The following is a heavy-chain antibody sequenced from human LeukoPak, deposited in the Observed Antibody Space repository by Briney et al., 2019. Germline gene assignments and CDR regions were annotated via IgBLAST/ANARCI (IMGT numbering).Heavy chain of an antibody. CDR2: IYTSGST. CDR3: ARDVVAAVGSFDY. J-gene: IGHJ4*02. V-gene: IGHV4-4*07. Sequence: SETLSLTCTVFGDSISTFYWSWIRQPAGKRLEWIGHIYTSGSTNYNPSLKSRVTMSVDTSKNQFFLKLSSVTAADTAVYYCARDVVAAVGSFDYWGQGILVTVSS. D-gene: IGHD6-13*01. CDR1: GDSISTFY.